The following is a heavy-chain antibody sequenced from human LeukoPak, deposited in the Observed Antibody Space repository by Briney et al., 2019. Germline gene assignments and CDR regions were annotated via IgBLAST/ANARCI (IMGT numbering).Heavy chain of an antibody. Sequence: GRSLRLSCAASGFTFSSYAMHWVRQAPGKGLEWVAVISYDGSNKYYADSVKGRFTISRDNSKNTLYLQMNSLRAEDTAVYYCARGSNYYDSSYFDYWGQGTLVTVSP. CDR1: GFTFSSYA. V-gene: IGHV3-30-3*01. J-gene: IGHJ4*02. CDR3: ARGSNYYDSSYFDY. CDR2: ISYDGSNK. D-gene: IGHD3-22*01.